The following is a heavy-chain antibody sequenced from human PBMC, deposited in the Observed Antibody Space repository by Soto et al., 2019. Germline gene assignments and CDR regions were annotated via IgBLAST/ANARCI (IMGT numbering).Heavy chain of an antibody. CDR1: VFTFSIYD. J-gene: IGHJ6*02. D-gene: IGHD6-13*01. V-gene: IGHV3-13*05. Sequence: RGSLPLSCASSVFTFSIYDMHWVRQATGKGLEWVSAIGTAGDPYYPGSVKGRFTISRENAKNSLYLQMNSLRAGDTAVYYCARVAYSSSPDNYGMDVWGQGTTVTVSS. CDR3: ARVAYSSSPDNYGMDV. CDR2: IGTAGDP.